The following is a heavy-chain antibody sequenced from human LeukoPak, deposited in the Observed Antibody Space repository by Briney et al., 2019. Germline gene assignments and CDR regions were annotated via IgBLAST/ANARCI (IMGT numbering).Heavy chain of an antibody. CDR2: MSNSGSTI. CDR3: ASVLWFGGIFFDY. V-gene: IGHV3-11*01. CDR1: GFSFSDYY. Sequence: GGSLRLSCAASGFSFSDYYMSWIRQAPGKELERVSYMSNSGSTIYYADSVKGRFTISRDNTKNSLYLQMNSLRAEDTAVYYCASVLWFGGIFFDYWGQGTLVTVSS. D-gene: IGHD3-10*01. J-gene: IGHJ4*02.